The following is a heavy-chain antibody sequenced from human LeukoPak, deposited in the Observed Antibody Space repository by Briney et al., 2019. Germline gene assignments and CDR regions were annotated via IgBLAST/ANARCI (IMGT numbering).Heavy chain of an antibody. CDR1: GFTFDDYA. V-gene: IGHV3-9*03. CDR3: AKDIRRYSHGSQFDY. D-gene: IGHD5-18*01. Sequence: GGSLRLSCAASGFTFDDYAMHWVRQAPGKGLEWVSGISWNSGSIGYADSVKGRFTISRDNAKNSLYLQMNSLRAEDMALYYCAKDIRRYSHGSQFDYWGQGTLVTVSS. J-gene: IGHJ4*02. CDR2: ISWNSGSI.